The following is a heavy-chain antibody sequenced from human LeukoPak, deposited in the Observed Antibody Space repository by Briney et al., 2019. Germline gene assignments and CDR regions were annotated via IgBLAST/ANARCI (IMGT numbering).Heavy chain of an antibody. J-gene: IGHJ5*02. CDR1: GYTFTSYG. CDR3: ARDDGYCSGGSCYTPNWFDP. D-gene: IGHD2-15*01. CDR2: ISAYNGNT. V-gene: IGHV1-18*01. Sequence: GASVKVSCKASGYTFTSYGISWVRQAPGQGLEWMGWISAYNGNTNYAQKLQGRVTMTTDTSTSTAYMELRSLRSGDTAVYYCARDDGYCSGGSCYTPNWFDPWGQGTLVTVSS.